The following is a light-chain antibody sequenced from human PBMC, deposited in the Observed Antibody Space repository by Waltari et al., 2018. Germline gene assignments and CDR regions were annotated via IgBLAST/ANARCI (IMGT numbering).Light chain of an antibody. CDR2: YDK. J-gene: IGLJ3*02. CDR3: QVWDSNNDHWV. CDR1: NLGSQS. V-gene: IGLV3-21*04. Sequence: SYVVTQAPSVSVAPGTTARITCGGNNLGSQSVNWYRQKPGRAPVLVMYYDKDRPSGIPERFSGSNSGSTATLIISGVEAGDEADYYCQVWDSNNDHWVFGGGTRLTV.